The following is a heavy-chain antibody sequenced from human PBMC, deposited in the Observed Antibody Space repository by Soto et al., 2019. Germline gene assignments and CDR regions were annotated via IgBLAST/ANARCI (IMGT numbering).Heavy chain of an antibody. D-gene: IGHD3-10*01. CDR2: IKGDGSEK. CDR1: GFTFSSFC. Sequence: EVQLVESGGGLVQPGGSLKLSCAASGFTFSSFCMNWVRQAPGKGLEWVANIKGDGSEKYYVDSVKGRFTISRDNAKNSFYLEMNSLRAEDTAVYYCAAGFPPDYWGQGTMVTVSS. V-gene: IGHV3-7*01. J-gene: IGHJ4*02. CDR3: AAGFPPDY.